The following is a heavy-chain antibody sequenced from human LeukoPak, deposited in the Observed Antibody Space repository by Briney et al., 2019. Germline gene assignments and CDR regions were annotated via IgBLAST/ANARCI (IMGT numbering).Heavy chain of an antibody. CDR1: GYTFTSYG. CDR3: AREGGAQVYATLINYYFDY. D-gene: IGHD2-8*01. V-gene: IGHV1-18*01. CDR2: ISAYNGNT. Sequence: ASVEVSCKASGYTFTSYGISWVRQAPGQGLEWMGWISAYNGNTNYAQKLQGRVTMTTDTSTSTAYMELRSLRSDDTAVFYCAREGGAQVYATLINYYFDYWGQGTLVTVSS. J-gene: IGHJ4*02.